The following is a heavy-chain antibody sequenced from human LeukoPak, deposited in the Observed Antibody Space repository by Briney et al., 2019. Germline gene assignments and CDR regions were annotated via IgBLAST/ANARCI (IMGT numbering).Heavy chain of an antibody. V-gene: IGHV3-23*01. Sequence: GGSLRLSCSASGFTFSSYAMHWVRQAPGKGLKWVSAISGSGGSTYYADSVKGRFTISRDNSKNTLYLQMNSLRAEDTAVYYCAKRVTVTTVHGAFDIWGQGTMVTVSS. D-gene: IGHD4-17*01. J-gene: IGHJ3*02. CDR3: AKRVTVTTVHGAFDI. CDR1: GFTFSSYA. CDR2: ISGSGGST.